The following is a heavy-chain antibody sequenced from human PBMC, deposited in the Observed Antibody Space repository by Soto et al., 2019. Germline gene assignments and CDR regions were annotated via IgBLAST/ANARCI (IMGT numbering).Heavy chain of an antibody. CDR3: ARHSDKYVSSWYGLGS. CDR2: ISHTGTT. Sequence: QLQLQESGPGLVKPSESLSLTCTVSGDSFTIDSYYWAWIRHPPGKGLEWLGTISHTGTTFHNPSLMSRLTMSVDTSKNQFSLNLRSVTAADSALYFCARHSDKYVSSWYGLGSWGQGTLVTVSS. D-gene: IGHD6-13*01. J-gene: IGHJ4*02. V-gene: IGHV4-39*01. CDR1: GDSFTIDSYY.